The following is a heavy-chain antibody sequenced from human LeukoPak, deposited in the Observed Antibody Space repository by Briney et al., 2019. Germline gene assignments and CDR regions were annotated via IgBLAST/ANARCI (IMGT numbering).Heavy chain of an antibody. J-gene: IGHJ3*01. Sequence: GGSLRLSCAASGFTFSAYWMHWVRQAPGKGLVWVSRVTSDGSSTTYADSVKGRFTISRDNAKNTLYLHMNSLRAEDTAVYYCAENRGVAWGQGTMVTVSS. V-gene: IGHV3-74*01. D-gene: IGHD3-10*01. CDR2: VTSDGSST. CDR3: AENRGVA. CDR1: GFTFSAYW.